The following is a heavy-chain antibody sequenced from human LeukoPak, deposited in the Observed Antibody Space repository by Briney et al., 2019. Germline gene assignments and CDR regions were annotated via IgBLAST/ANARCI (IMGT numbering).Heavy chain of an antibody. V-gene: IGHV1-69*13. CDR2: IIPIFGTA. Sequence: ASVKVSCKASRGTFSSYAISWVRQAPGQGLEWMGGIIPIFGTANYAQKFQGRVTITADESTSTAYMELSSLRSEDTAVYYCARDRRHRRYGSGSYYNLIPFDYWGQGTLVTVSS. J-gene: IGHJ4*02. CDR3: ARDRRHRRYGSGSYYNLIPFDY. CDR1: RGTFSSYA. D-gene: IGHD3-10*01.